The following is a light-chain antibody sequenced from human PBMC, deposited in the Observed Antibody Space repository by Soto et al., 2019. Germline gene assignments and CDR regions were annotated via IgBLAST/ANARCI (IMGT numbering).Light chain of an antibody. CDR1: QDIASC. J-gene: IGKJ4*01. CDR3: QQGNSFPLT. V-gene: IGKV1-12*01. CDR2: AAS. Sequence: DIQMTQSPSSVSASVGDRVTITCRASQDIASCLAWFQQKPGEAPRLLIYAASSLHSGVPPRFTGSGSGTDFTLTLSGLQPEDFATYYCQQGNSFPLTFGGGTKVEIK.